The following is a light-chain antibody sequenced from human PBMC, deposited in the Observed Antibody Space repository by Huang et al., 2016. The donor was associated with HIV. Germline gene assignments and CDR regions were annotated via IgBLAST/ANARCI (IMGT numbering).Light chain of an antibody. CDR2: GAS. Sequence: EIVLTQSPGTLSLSPGERATLSCRASQRVSSSYLAWYQQKPGQAPRILIYGASSRATGIPDRLSGSGSGTDFTLTSSRLEPEDFAVYYCQQYGSSPFTFGPGTKVDIK. V-gene: IGKV3-20*01. CDR1: QRVSSSY. J-gene: IGKJ3*01. CDR3: QQYGSSPFT.